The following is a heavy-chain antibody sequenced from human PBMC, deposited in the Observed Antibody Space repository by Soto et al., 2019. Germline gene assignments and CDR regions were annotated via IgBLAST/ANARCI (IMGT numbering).Heavy chain of an antibody. Sequence: GGSLRLSCAASGFTSSAYYMSWIRQAPGKGLEWVSYISTSGSTINYADSVKGRFTISRDNAKNSLYLQMNSLRAEDTAVYYCARVSPPPDYWGQGTLVTVSS. CDR1: GFTSSAYY. J-gene: IGHJ4*02. V-gene: IGHV3-11*01. CDR2: ISTSGSTI. CDR3: ARVSPPPDY.